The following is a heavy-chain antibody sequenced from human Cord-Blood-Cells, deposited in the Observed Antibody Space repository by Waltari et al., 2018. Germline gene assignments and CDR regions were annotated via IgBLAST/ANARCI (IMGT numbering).Heavy chain of an antibody. D-gene: IGHD6-13*01. CDR3: ARDLYSSSWLFDY. V-gene: IGHV3-7*01. CDR2: IKQDGSEK. CDR1: GFTFCCYW. J-gene: IGHJ4*02. Sequence: EVQLVESGGGLVQPGGSLRLSCAASGFTFCCYWMSGVRQAPGKGLEWVANIKQDGSEKYYVDSVKGRFTISRDNAKNSLYLQMNSLRVEDTAVYYCARDLYSSSWLFDYWGQGTLVTVSS.